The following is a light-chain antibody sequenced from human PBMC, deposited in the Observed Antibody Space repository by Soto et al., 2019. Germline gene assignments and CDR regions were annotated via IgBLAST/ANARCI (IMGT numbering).Light chain of an antibody. CDR1: QSVSSY. CDR3: QQRGNWPLT. J-gene: IGKJ1*01. CDR2: DAS. Sequence: EIVLTQSPATLSLSPGERATLSCRASQSVSSYFAWYQQKPGQAPRLLIYDASNRATGIPARFSGSGSGTDFTLTISSLEPEDFAVYDCQQRGNWPLTFGQGTKVEIK. V-gene: IGKV3-11*01.